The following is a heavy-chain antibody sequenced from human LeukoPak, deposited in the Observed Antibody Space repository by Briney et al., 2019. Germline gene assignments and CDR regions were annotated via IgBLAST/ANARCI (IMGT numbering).Heavy chain of an antibody. CDR1: GGSISSSSYY. D-gene: IGHD5-18*01. CDR3: VCYSYGPPDDY. V-gene: IGHV4-39*01. J-gene: IGHJ4*02. CDR2: IYYSGST. Sequence: SETLSLTCTVSGGSISSSSYYWGWIRQPPGKGLEWIGSIYYSGSTYYNPSLKSRVTISVDTSKNQFSLKLSPVTAADTAVYYCVCYSYGPPDDYWGQGTLVTVSS.